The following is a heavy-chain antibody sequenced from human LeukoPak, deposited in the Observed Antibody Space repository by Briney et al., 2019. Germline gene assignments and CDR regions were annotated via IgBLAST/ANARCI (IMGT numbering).Heavy chain of an antibody. CDR2: IWYDGSNK. CDR1: GFTFSSYG. D-gene: IGHD5-24*01. CDR3: ARDTRETPFGY. V-gene: IGHV3-33*01. Sequence: PGRSLRLSCAASGFTFSSYGMHWVRQAPGKGLEWVAVIWYDGSNKYYADSVKGRFTISRDNSKNTLYLQKNSRRAEDTAVYYCARDTRETPFGYWGQGTLVTVSS. J-gene: IGHJ4*02.